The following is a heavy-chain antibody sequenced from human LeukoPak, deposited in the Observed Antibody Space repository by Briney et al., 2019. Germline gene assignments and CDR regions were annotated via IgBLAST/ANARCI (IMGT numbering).Heavy chain of an antibody. J-gene: IGHJ6*03. CDR3: ARGRYSSSSQYYYYYYTDV. CDR2: INTNTGNP. CDR1: GYTFTSYA. D-gene: IGHD6-6*01. Sequence: ASVKVSCKASGYTFTSYAMNWVRQAPGQGLEWMGWINTNTGNPTYAQGFTGRFVFSLDTSVSTAYLQISSLKAEDTAVYYCARGRYSSSSQYYYYYYTDVWGKGTTVTVSS. V-gene: IGHV7-4-1*02.